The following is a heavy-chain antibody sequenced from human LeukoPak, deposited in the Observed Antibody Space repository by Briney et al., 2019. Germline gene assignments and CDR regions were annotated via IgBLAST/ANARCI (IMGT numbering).Heavy chain of an antibody. V-gene: IGHV3-30*18. CDR1: GFTFSSYG. Sequence: GGSLRLSCAASGFTFSSYGMHWVRQAPGKGLEWVAVISYDGSNKYYADSVKGRFTISRDNPKNTLYLQMNSLRAEDTAVYYCAKLYDAFDIWGQGTMVTVSS. CDR3: AKLYDAFDI. CDR2: ISYDGSNK. J-gene: IGHJ3*02.